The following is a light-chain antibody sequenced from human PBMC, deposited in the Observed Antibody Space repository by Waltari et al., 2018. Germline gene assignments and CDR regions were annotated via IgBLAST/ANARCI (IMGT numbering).Light chain of an antibody. CDR3: SSYISSSTLEL. CDR1: SSDVGGYNY. Sequence: QSALTQPASVSGSPGQSITISCTGTSSDVGGYNYVSWYQQHPGKAPKLMIYAVSTRPSGVSNRFSGSKSGNTASLTISWLQAEDEADYYCSSYISSSTLELFGGGTSLTVL. J-gene: IGLJ2*01. CDR2: AVS. V-gene: IGLV2-14*03.